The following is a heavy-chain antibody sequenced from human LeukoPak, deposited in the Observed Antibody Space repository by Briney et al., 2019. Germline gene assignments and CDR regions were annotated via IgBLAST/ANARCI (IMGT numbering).Heavy chain of an antibody. CDR2: INPNSGGT. J-gene: IGHJ3*02. Sequence: ASVKVSCKASGYTFTGYYMHWVRQGPGQGLEWMGWINPNSGGTNYAQKFQGRVTMTRDTSISTAYMELSRLRSDDTAVYYCAREGGHGYDAFDIWGQGTMVTVSS. D-gene: IGHD5-24*01. CDR1: GYTFTGYY. V-gene: IGHV1-2*02. CDR3: AREGGHGYDAFDI.